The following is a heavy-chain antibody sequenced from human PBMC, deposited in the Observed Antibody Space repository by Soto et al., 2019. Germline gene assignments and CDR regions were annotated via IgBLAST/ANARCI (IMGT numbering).Heavy chain of an antibody. J-gene: IGHJ5*02. V-gene: IGHV1-2*02. CDR3: ALWGYDSLGYSSVSAFDP. Sequence: GASVKVSCKASGNAFIAYYIHWVRQAPGQGLEWMGWINPTSGGIVYAQKFQGRVTMTRDTSISTVYMELSSLRSDDTAVYYCALWGYDSLGYSSVSAFDPWGQGTLVTVSS. D-gene: IGHD6-19*01. CDR2: INPTSGGI. CDR1: GNAFIAYY.